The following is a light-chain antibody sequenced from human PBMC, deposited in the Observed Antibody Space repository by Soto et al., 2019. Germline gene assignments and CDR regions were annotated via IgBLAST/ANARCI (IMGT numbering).Light chain of an antibody. CDR2: DAS. V-gene: IGKV3-11*01. Sequence: ELVLTQSPATLALSAGEGATVSCSASQSVSSYLAWYQQKPGQAPRLLIYDASNRATGIPARFSGSGSGTDFTLTISSLEPEDFAVYYCQQRSNWPPITFGQGTRLEIK. CDR3: QQRSNWPPIT. CDR1: QSVSSY. J-gene: IGKJ5*01.